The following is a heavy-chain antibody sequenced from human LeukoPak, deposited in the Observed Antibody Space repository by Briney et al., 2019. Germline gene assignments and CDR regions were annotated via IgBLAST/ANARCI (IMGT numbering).Heavy chain of an antibody. CDR1: GYTFTDHY. J-gene: IGHJ6*02. CDR2: INPNSGGT. Sequence: GASVKVSCKASGYTFTDHYMHWVRQAPGQGIEWMGWINPNSGGTNYAQKFQGRVTMTRDTSISTAYMELSRLRSDDTAVYYCARDPLNYYDSSGGGDYYGMDVWGQGTTVTVSS. V-gene: IGHV1-2*02. CDR3: ARDPLNYYDSSGGGDYYGMDV. D-gene: IGHD3-22*01.